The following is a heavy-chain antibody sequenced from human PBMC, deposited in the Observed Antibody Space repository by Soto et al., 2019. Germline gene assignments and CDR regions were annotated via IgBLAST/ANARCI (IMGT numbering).Heavy chain of an antibody. Sequence: WTWIRQPPGKGLEWIGYIYYNGNTYYTPSLKSRVTISRDTSKNQFSLRLSSMAAADTAVYYCARAVESHYFDNWGQGTLVTVSS. V-gene: IGHV4-31*02. J-gene: IGHJ4*02. CDR2: IYYNGNT. CDR3: ARAVESHYFDN. D-gene: IGHD2-15*01.